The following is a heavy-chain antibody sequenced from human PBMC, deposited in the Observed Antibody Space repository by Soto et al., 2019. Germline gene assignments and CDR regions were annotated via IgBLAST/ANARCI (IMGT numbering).Heavy chain of an antibody. CDR3: ARAFNYYFIWGSYRLGWFDP. Sequence: QVQLQESGPGLVKPSQTLSLTCTVSGGSISSGGYYWSWIRQHPAKGLEWIGYIYYSGSTYYNPSRKSRVTMSVDTSKNQFSLKLSYVYAADTSVYYCARAFNYYFIWGSYRLGWFDPWGQGTLVTVSS. D-gene: IGHD3-16*02. CDR2: IYYSGST. J-gene: IGHJ5*02. V-gene: IGHV4-31*03. CDR1: GGSISSGGYY.